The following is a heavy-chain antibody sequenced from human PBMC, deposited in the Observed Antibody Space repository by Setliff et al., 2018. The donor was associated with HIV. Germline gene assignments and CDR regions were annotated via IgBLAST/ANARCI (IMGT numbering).Heavy chain of an antibody. CDR2: ISAYNGNT. Sequence: ASVKVSCKASGYTFTDYGISWVRQAPGQGLEWMGWISAYNGNTKYAQKFQDRVTMTTHTSTNTAYMELRILGSDDTAMYVCARRGGSYGDYGWYLRFWGQGTLVTVSS. D-gene: IGHD4-17*01. V-gene: IGHV1-18*01. J-gene: IGHJ4*02. CDR3: ARRGGSYGDYGWYLRF. CDR1: GYTFTDYG.